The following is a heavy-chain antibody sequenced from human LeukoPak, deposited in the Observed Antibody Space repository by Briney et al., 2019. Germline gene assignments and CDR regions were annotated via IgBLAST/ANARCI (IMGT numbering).Heavy chain of an antibody. J-gene: IGHJ3*02. Sequence: GGSLRLSCAASGFTFDDYAMHWVRQAPGKGLEWVSGISWNSGSIGYADSVKGRFTISRDNAKNSLYLQMNSLRAEDTALYYCAKDSSPFIVGATVSAFDIWGQGTMVTVSS. CDR1: GFTFDDYA. D-gene: IGHD1-26*01. CDR3: AKDSSPFIVGATVSAFDI. CDR2: ISWNSGSI. V-gene: IGHV3-9*01.